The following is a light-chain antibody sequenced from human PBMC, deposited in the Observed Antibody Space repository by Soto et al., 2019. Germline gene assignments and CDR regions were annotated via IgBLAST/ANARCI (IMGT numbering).Light chain of an antibody. Sequence: DIPLTQSPSFLSASVGDRVTITCRASQGIRNYLAWYQQKPGRAPKLLIYIASILQTGVPSRFTGSQSGTEFTLTITSLQPEDFATYYCQQVNNYPITFGQGTRLEIK. CDR1: QGIRNY. V-gene: IGKV1-9*01. CDR3: QQVNNYPIT. CDR2: IAS. J-gene: IGKJ5*01.